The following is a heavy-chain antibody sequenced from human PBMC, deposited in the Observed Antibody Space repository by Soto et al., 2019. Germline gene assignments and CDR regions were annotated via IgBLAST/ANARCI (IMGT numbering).Heavy chain of an antibody. D-gene: IGHD3-16*01. V-gene: IGHV3-15*07. CDR3: TTDSSSYAITVRFDY. CDR1: WLIFIEAC. J-gene: IGHJ4*01. Sequence: GASLKVPCAAAWLIFIEACINCVSQAPGKGLEWVGRIKSRTDGGTSDYGAPAKGRFAISRDDSRNIVYMQMNSLKIEDTGVYYCTTDSSSYAITVRFDYWGHGTLVTLSS. CDR2: IKSRTDGGTS.